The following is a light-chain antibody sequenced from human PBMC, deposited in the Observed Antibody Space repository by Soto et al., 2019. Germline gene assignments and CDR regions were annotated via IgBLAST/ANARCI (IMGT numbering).Light chain of an antibody. CDR2: AAS. V-gene: IGKV1-39*01. Sequence: DIQMTQSPSSLSASVGDRVTIPCRASQRITNSLNWYQQKPGRAPNLLIYAASSLQRGAPSRFSGSGSGTDFTLTISSLQPEDVATYYCQKYDTAPLTFGGGTKAEIK. J-gene: IGKJ4*01. CDR1: QRITNS. CDR3: QKYDTAPLT.